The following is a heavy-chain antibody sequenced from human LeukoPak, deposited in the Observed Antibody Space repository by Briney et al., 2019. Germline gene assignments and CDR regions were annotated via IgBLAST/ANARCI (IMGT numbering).Heavy chain of an antibody. CDR3: ARDLGTTGWHTFDY. J-gene: IGHJ4*02. CDR1: GDSVSSKNGA. D-gene: IGHD6-19*01. Sequence: SQTLSLTCAISGDSVSSKNGAWNWIRQSPSRGLEWLGRTYYRSKWYNDYAESMEGRMTISQDTSKNQYSLHLNSVTPDDTAVYYCARDLGTTGWHTFDYWGQGTLVTVSS. V-gene: IGHV6-1*01. CDR2: TYYRSKWYN.